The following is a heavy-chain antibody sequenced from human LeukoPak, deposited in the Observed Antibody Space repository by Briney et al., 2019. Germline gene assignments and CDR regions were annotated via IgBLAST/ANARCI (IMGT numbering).Heavy chain of an antibody. CDR2: INHSGST. CDR3: ARIVGYGMDV. Sequence: PSETLSLTCAVYGGSFSGHYWSWIRQPPGKGLEWIGEINHSGSTNYNPSLKSRVTISVDTSKNQFSLKLSSVTAADTAVYYCARIVGYGMDVWGQGTTVTVSS. D-gene: IGHD1-26*01. V-gene: IGHV4-34*01. CDR1: GGSFSGHY. J-gene: IGHJ6*02.